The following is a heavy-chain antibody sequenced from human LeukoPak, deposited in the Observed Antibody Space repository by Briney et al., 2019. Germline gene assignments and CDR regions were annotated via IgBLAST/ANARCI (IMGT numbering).Heavy chain of an antibody. CDR3: AKGSRASRPYYFDF. J-gene: IGHJ4*02. Sequence: GGSLRLSCAASGFTFDNYAMSWVRQAPGKGLEWISAVTHNGDDSYHADSVKGRFTISRDNSKNTLNLQMNSLRVEDSAVYYCAKGSRASRPYYFDFWGQGTLVAVSS. D-gene: IGHD1-26*01. CDR1: GFTFDNYA. V-gene: IGHV3-23*01. CDR2: VTHNGDDS.